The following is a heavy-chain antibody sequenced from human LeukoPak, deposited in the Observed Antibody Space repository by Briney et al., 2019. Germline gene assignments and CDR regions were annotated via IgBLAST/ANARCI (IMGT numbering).Heavy chain of an antibody. Sequence: QTGGSLRLSCAASGFAFSMYNMNWVRQAPGKGLEWLSYISGSGNTIYYADSVRGRFTISRDSAKNSLYLQMNSLRDEDTAVYYCARDNTVANDYWGQGTLVTVSS. J-gene: IGHJ4*02. CDR1: GFAFSMYN. D-gene: IGHD4-17*01. CDR2: ISGSGNTI. V-gene: IGHV3-48*02. CDR3: ARDNTVANDY.